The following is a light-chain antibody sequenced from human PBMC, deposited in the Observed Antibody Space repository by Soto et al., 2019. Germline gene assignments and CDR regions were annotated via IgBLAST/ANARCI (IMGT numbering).Light chain of an antibody. CDR3: AAWDDSLSGPV. V-gene: IGLV1-47*02. CDR2: GTN. Sequence: QTVVTQPPSASGTPGQRVTISCSGSTSNIGTNYVYWYQQLPGTAPRLLMYGTNKRPSGVPDRFSGSKSGTSAFLAITGLRSEDEANYYCAAWDDSLSGPVFGGGTKLTVL. CDR1: TSNIGTNY. J-gene: IGLJ2*01.